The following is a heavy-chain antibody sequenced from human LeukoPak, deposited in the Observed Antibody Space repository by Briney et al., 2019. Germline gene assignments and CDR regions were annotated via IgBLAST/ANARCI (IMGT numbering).Heavy chain of an antibody. Sequence: PGGSLRLSCAASGFTFSSYSMNWVRQAPGKGLEWVSSISSSSSYIYYADSVKGRFTISRDNAKNSLYLQMNSLRAEDTAVYYCARGSSRWYNGDYYYYMDVWGKGTTVTVSS. V-gene: IGHV3-21*01. CDR3: ARGSSRWYNGDYYYYMDV. CDR2: ISSSSSYI. D-gene: IGHD6-13*01. CDR1: GFTFSSYS. J-gene: IGHJ6*03.